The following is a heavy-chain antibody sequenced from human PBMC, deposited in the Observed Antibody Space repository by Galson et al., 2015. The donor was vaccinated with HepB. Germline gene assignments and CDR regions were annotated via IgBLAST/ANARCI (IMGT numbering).Heavy chain of an antibody. CDR1: GFTFSSYA. D-gene: IGHD3-9*01. Sequence: SLRLSCAASGFTFSSYAMHWVRQAPGKGLEWVAVISYDGSNKYYADSVKGRFTISRDNSKNTLYLQMNSLRAEDTAVYYCARDQKPYDYDILTGYYISGGWFDPWGQGTLVTVSS. V-gene: IGHV3-30*04. J-gene: IGHJ5*02. CDR2: ISYDGSNK. CDR3: ARDQKPYDYDILTGYYISGGWFDP.